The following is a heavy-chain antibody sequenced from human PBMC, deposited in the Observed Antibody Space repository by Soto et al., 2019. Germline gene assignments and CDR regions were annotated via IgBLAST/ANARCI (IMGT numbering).Heavy chain of an antibody. D-gene: IGHD5-18*01. V-gene: IGHV4-31*03. CDR2: IYYSGST. CDR1: GGSISSGGYY. J-gene: IGHJ5*02. Sequence: QVQLQESGPGLVKPSQTLSLTCTVSGGSISSGGYYWSWIRQHPGKGLEWIGYIYYSGSTYYNPSLNSRVTISVDTSKNQFSLKLSSVTAADTAVYYCAALQLWGEFSVVDPWGQGTLVTVSS. CDR3: AALQLWGEFSVVDP.